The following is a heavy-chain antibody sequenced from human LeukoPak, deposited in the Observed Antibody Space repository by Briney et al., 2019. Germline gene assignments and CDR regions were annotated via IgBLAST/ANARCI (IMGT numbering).Heavy chain of an antibody. CDR2: IYPGDSDT. V-gene: IGHV5-51*01. J-gene: IGHJ4*02. CDR3: ARLPRVDTAMVTEYYFDY. Sequence: GESLKISCKGSGYSFTSYWIGCVRQMPGKGLEWMGIIYPGDSDTRYSPSFQGQVTISADKSISTAYLQWSSLKASDTAMYYCARLPRVDTAMVTEYYFDYWGQGTLVTASS. CDR1: GYSFTSYW. D-gene: IGHD5-18*01.